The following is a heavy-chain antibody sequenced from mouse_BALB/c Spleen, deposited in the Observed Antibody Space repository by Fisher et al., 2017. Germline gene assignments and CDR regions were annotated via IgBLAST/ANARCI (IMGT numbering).Heavy chain of an antibody. V-gene: IGHV5-17*02. Sequence: GRFTISRDNAKNTLFLQMTSLRSEDTAMYYCARDLTGMDYWGQGTSVTVSS. CDR3: ARDLTGMDY. D-gene: IGHD4-1*01. J-gene: IGHJ4*01.